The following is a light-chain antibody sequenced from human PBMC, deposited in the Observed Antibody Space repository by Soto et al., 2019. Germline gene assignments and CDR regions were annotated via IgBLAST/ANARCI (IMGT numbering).Light chain of an antibody. CDR3: QQYNHHPLT. CDR1: QDISIS. CDR2: GTS. V-gene: IGKV1-16*01. J-gene: IGKJ4*01. Sequence: DVQMTQSPSSLTASVGDTVTITCRARQDISISLAWFQQKPGKAPKSLIYGTSTLHSGVPSTFSGSRSGTDFTLTISSLQPEDFATYYCQQYNHHPLTFGGGTKVEIK.